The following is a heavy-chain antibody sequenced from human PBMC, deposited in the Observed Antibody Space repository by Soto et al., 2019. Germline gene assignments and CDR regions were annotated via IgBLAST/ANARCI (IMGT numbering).Heavy chain of an antibody. V-gene: IGHV1-46*03. D-gene: IGHD2-2*01. Sequence: QVQLVQSGAEVKKPGASVKVSCKASGYTFTSYYMHWVRQAPGQGLEWMGIINPSGGSTGYAQKYQGRVTMTRDTFTSTVYMELSSLRFEDTAVYYCARDAPRILVVAAAKLYYDYGMDVWGQGTTVTVSS. CDR2: INPSGGST. CDR1: GYTFTSYY. CDR3: ARDAPRILVVAAAKLYYDYGMDV. J-gene: IGHJ6*02.